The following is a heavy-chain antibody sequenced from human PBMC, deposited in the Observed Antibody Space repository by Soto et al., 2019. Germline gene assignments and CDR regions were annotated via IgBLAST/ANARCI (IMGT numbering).Heavy chain of an antibody. CDR3: ARAPPDYDPTELDY. Sequence: AGGSLRLSCAASGFTFSSYWMSWVRQAPGKGLEWVANIKQDGSEKYYVDSVKGRFTISRDNAKNSLYLQMNSLRAEDTAVYYCARAPPDYDPTELDYWGQGTLVTVSS. J-gene: IGHJ4*02. V-gene: IGHV3-7*01. D-gene: IGHD3-22*01. CDR2: IKQDGSEK. CDR1: GFTFSSYW.